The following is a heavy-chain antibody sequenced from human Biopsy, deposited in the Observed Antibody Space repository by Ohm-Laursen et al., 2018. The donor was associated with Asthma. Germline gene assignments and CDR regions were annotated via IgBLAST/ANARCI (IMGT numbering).Heavy chain of an antibody. V-gene: IGHV3-7*01. CDR3: ARPRWGPYGY. CDR1: GFTFGDYW. D-gene: IGHD4-17*01. CDR2: IKHDGSEK. Sequence: SLRLSRSASGFTFGDYWMSWVRQVPGKGLEWVANIKHDGSEKNHVDSLKGRFTISRDNAKNSLYLQMNSLRDEDTAVYYCARPRWGPYGYWGQGTLVTVSS. J-gene: IGHJ4*02.